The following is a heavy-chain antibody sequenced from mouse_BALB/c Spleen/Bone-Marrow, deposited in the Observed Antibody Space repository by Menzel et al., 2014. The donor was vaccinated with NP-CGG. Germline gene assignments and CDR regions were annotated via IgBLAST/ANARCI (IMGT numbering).Heavy chain of an antibody. D-gene: IGHD2-14*01. J-gene: IGHJ2*01. CDR3: ARYRLGTYFDY. CDR2: IDPANGNT. CDR1: GFNIKDTY. Sequence: DVQLQESGAELVKPGASVRLSCTASGFNIKDTYMDWVKQRPEQGLEWIGRIDPANGNTKYDPKFQGKATITADTSSNTAYLQLSSLTSEDTAVYYCARYRLGTYFDYWGQGTTLTVSS. V-gene: IGHV14-3*02.